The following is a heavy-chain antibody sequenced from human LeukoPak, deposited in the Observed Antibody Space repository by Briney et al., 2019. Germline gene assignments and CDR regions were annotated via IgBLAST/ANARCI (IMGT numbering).Heavy chain of an antibody. CDR2: ISAYNGNT. Sequence: ASVKVSCKASGYTFTSYGISWVRQAPGQGLEWMGWISAYNGNTNYAQKLQGRVTMTTDTSTSTAYMELRSLRSGDTAVDYCARIRTVAAAGDYWGQGTLVTVSS. CDR3: ARIRTVAAAGDY. J-gene: IGHJ4*02. D-gene: IGHD6-13*01. CDR1: GYTFTSYG. V-gene: IGHV1-18*01.